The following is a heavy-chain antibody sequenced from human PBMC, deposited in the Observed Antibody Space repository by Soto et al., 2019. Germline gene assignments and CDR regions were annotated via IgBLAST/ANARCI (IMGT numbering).Heavy chain of an antibody. Sequence: GGSLRPSCAASGFTFSDYYMSWIRQAPGKGLEWVSYISSSGSTIYYAGSVKGRFTISRDNAKNSLYLQMNSLRAEDTAVYYCARSIAALNWFDPWGQGTLVPV. J-gene: IGHJ5*02. CDR3: ARSIAALNWFDP. D-gene: IGHD6-6*01. CDR2: ISSSGSTI. CDR1: GFTFSDYY. V-gene: IGHV3-11*01.